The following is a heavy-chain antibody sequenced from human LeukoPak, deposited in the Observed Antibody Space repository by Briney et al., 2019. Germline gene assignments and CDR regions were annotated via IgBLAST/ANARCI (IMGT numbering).Heavy chain of an antibody. D-gene: IGHD3-3*01. V-gene: IGHV4-59*01. CDR1: GGSISSYY. CDR3: AGGHYDFWSGLIDY. J-gene: IGHJ4*02. CDR2: IYYSGST. Sequence: SETLSLTCTVSGGSISSYYWSWIRQPPGKGLEWIGYIYYSGSTNYNPSLKSRVTISVDTSKNQFSLKLSSVTAADTAVYYCAGGHYDFWSGLIDYWGQGTLVTVSS.